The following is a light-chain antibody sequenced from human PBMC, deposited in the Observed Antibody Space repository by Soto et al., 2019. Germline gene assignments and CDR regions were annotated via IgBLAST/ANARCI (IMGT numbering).Light chain of an antibody. CDR2: EVT. CDR1: GSDIAGYNY. Sequence: QSALTQPASVSGSLGQSITISCTGTGSDIAGYNYISWYQQLPGKAPKLMIYEVTIRPSGISNRFSGSKSGNTASLTISGLQAEDEADYFCTSFTSTGSLYVFGTGTKLTVL. V-gene: IGLV2-14*01. CDR3: TSFTSTGSLYV. J-gene: IGLJ1*01.